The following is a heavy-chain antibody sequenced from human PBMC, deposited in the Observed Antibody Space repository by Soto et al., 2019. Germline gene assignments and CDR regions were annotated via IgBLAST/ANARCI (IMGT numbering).Heavy chain of an antibody. D-gene: IGHD5-18*01. V-gene: IGHV1-69*13. CDR1: GYTFTSYG. CDR3: ARGAMANFDY. J-gene: IGHJ4*02. Sequence: SVKVSCKASGYTFTSYGISWVRQAPGQGLEWMGGFIAMLGTPTYAKKVQGRATISADESLTSSYLELRSLRSEDTGVYFCARGAMANFDYWGQGTVVTVSS. CDR2: FIAMLGTP.